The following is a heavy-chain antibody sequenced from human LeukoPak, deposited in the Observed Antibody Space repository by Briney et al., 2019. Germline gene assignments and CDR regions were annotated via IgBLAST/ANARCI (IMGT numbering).Heavy chain of an antibody. D-gene: IGHD1-14*01. CDR3: ARHLLRTSTSSDY. V-gene: IGHV4-34*01. CDR1: GGSVNGYY. CDR2: IKHDGST. Sequence: SETLSLTCAVYGGSVNGYYWSWIRQPPGKALEWIGEIKHDGSTKYNSSLKSRVTISIDTSKNQFSLKLSSVTAAVTAVYYCARHLLRTSTSSDYWDQGNLVTVSS. J-gene: IGHJ4*02.